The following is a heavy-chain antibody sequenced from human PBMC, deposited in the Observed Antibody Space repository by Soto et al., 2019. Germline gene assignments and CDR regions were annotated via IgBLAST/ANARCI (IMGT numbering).Heavy chain of an antibody. CDR1: GFTFSSYG. Sequence: GESLKISCAASGFTFSSYGMHWVRQAPGKGLEWVAVISYDGSNKYYADSVKGRFTISRDNSKNTLYLQMNSLRAEDTAAYYCAKDYHWNYAPLLSGMDVWGQGTTVTVSS. V-gene: IGHV3-30*18. CDR3: AKDYHWNYAPLLSGMDV. CDR2: ISYDGSNK. J-gene: IGHJ6*02. D-gene: IGHD1-7*01.